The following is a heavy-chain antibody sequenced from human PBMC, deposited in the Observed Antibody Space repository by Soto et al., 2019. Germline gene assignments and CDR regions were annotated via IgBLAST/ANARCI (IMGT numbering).Heavy chain of an antibody. CDR2: INHSGST. CDR3: ARGGGGSSWAPRRFDP. D-gene: IGHD6-13*01. J-gene: IGHJ5*02. V-gene: IGHV4-34*01. CDR1: GGSFSGYY. Sequence: QVQLQQWGAGLLKPSETLSLTCAVYGGSFSGYYWSWIRQPPGKGLEWIGEINHSGSTNYNPSLKSRVTISVDTSKNQFSRKLSSVAAADTAVYYCARGGGGSSWAPRRFDPWGQGTLVTVSS.